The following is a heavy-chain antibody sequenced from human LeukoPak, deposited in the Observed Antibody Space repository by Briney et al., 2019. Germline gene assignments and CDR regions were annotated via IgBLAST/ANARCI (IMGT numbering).Heavy chain of an antibody. CDR1: GFTFSSYG. CDR2: IWYDGSNE. J-gene: IGHJ4*02. CDR3: ARDDGIYYFDY. V-gene: IGHV3-33*01. Sequence: GGSLRLSCAASGFTFSSYGMHWVRQAPGKGLEGVTVIWYDGSNEYYADSVKGRFTISRDNSKNTLYLQINSLRAEDTAVYYCARDDGIYYFDYWGQGTLVTVSS.